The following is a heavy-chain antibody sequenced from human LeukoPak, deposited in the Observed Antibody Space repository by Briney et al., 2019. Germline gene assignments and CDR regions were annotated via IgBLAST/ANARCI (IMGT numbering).Heavy chain of an antibody. J-gene: IGHJ4*02. D-gene: IGHD5-18*01. CDR3: ARRGYSYGYCDY. CDR1: GGSISSGGYY. CDR2: IYYSGST. V-gene: IGHV4-31*03. Sequence: SQTLSLTCTVSGGSISSGGYYWSWIRQHPGKGLEWIGYIYYSGSTYYSPSLKSRVTISVDTSKNQFSLKLSSVTAADTAVYYCARRGYSYGYCDYWGQGTLVTVSS.